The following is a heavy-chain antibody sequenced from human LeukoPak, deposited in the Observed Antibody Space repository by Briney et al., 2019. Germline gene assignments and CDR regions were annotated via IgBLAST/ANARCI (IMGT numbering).Heavy chain of an antibody. D-gene: IGHD4-23*01. CDR1: GFTFSSYG. CDR2: ISYDGSNK. J-gene: IGHJ4*02. CDR3: ARAGMVRGPFDY. Sequence: GGSLRLSCAVSGFTFSSYGMHWVRQAPGKGLEWVAVISYDGSNKYYVDSVKGRFTISRDNSKNTLYLQMNSLRAEDTAVYYCARAGMVRGPFDYWGQGTLVTVSS. V-gene: IGHV3-30*03.